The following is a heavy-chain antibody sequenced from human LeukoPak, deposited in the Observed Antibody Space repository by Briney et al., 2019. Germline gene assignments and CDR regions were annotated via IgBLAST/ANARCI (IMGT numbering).Heavy chain of an antibody. CDR1: GYTFTSYG. CDR2: ISAYNGNT. J-gene: IGHJ4*02. V-gene: IGHV1-18*01. D-gene: IGHD3-16*02. CDR3: AREREGIRLGELSYSDY. Sequence: ASVKVSCKASGYTFTSYGISWVRQATGQGLEWMGWISAYNGNTNYAQKLQGRVTMTTDTSTSTAYMELRSLRSDDTAVYYCAREREGIRLGELSYSDYWGQGTLVTFSS.